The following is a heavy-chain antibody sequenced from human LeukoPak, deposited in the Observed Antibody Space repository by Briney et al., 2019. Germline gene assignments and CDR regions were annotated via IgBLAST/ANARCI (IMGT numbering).Heavy chain of an antibody. J-gene: IGHJ4*02. CDR2: IYSGGST. CDR1: GFTVSSNY. D-gene: IGHD5-12*01. CDR3: ASHIVATSYFNFDY. Sequence: GGSLRLSCAASGFTVSSNYMSWVRQAPGKGLEWVSVIYSGGSTYYGDSVKGRFTISRDNSKNTLYLQMNSLRAEDTAVYYCASHIVATSYFNFDYWGQGTLVTVSS. V-gene: IGHV3-66*02.